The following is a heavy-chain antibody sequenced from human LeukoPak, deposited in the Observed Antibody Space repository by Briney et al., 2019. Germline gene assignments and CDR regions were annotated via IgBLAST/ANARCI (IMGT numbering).Heavy chain of an antibody. Sequence: SETLSLTCTVSGGSISSHYWSWIRQPPGKGLEWIGYIYYSGSTNYNPSLKSRVTMSVDTSKNQFSLKLSSVTAADTAVYYCARFCLPYYFGPDGSFDYWGQGTLVTVSS. J-gene: IGHJ4*02. CDR1: GGSISSHY. D-gene: IGHD3-10*01. V-gene: IGHV4-59*11. CDR2: IYYSGST. CDR3: ARFCLPYYFGPDGSFDY.